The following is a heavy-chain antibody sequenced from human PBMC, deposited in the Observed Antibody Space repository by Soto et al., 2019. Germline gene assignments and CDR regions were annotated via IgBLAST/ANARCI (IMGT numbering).Heavy chain of an antibody. CDR2: IIPIFGTA. Sequence: GASVKVSCKASGGTFSSYAISWVRQAPGQGLEWMGGIIPIFGTANYAQKFQGRVTITADESTSTAYMELSSLRSEDTAVYYCARDTYRYGYDPLYYYGMDVWGQGTTVTVSS. CDR1: GGTFSSYA. CDR3: ARDTYRYGYDPLYYYGMDV. J-gene: IGHJ6*02. D-gene: IGHD5-18*01. V-gene: IGHV1-69*13.